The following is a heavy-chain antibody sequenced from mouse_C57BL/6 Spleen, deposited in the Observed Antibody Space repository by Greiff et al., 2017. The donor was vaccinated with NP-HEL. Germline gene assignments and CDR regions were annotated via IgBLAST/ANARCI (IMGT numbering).Heavy chain of an antibody. D-gene: IGHD4-1*01. CDR2: ISSGSSTI. Sequence: EVMLVESGGGLVKPGGSLKLSCAASGFTFSDYGMHWVRQAPEKGLEWVAYISSGSSTIYYADTVKGRFTISRDNAKNTLFLQMTSLRSEDTAMYYCERERTGPFDYWGQGTTLTVSS. CDR3: ERERTGPFDY. V-gene: IGHV5-17*01. J-gene: IGHJ2*01. CDR1: GFTFSDYG.